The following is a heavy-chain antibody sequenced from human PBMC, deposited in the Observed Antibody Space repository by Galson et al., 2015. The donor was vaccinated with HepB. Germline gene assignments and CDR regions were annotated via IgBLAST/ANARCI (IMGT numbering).Heavy chain of an antibody. J-gene: IGHJ6*02. D-gene: IGHD6-19*01. CDR2: ISGSGGST. Sequence: SLRLSCAASGFNFSSYAMSWVRHAPGRGLEWVSAISGSGGSTYYADSVKGRFTISRDNSKNTLYLQMNSLRAEDTAVYYCAKDAESGWYSVVEYYYGMDVWGQGTTVTVSS. CDR1: GFNFSSYA. CDR3: AKDAESGWYSVVEYYYGMDV. V-gene: IGHV3-23*01.